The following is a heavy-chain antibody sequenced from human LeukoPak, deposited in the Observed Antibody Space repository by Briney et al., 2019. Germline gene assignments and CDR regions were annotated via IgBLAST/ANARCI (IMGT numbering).Heavy chain of an antibody. CDR3: ARGSLSSSWDEEYFDY. CDR2: IIPIFGTA. Sequence: GSSVKVSCKASGGTFSSYAISWVRQAPGQGLEWMGGIIPIFGTANYAQKFQGRVTITADESTSTAYMELSSLRSEDTAVYYCARGSLSSSWDEEYFDYWGQGTLVTVSS. D-gene: IGHD6-13*01. V-gene: IGHV1-69*01. J-gene: IGHJ4*02. CDR1: GGTFSSYA.